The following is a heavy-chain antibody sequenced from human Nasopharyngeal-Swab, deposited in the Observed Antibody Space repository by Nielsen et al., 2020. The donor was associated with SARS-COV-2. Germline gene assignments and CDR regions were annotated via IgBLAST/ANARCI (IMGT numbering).Heavy chain of an antibody. CDR1: GGSISSGGYY. CDR2: IYYSGST. V-gene: IGHV4-30-4*08. Sequence: SETLSLTCTVSGGSISSGGYYWSWIRQHPGKGLEWIGYIYYSGSTYYNPSLKSRVTISVDTSKNQFSLKLSSVTAADTAVYYCASVYAVRIGDEYFQHWGQGTLVTVSS. D-gene: IGHD2/OR15-2a*01. CDR3: ASVYAVRIGDEYFQH. J-gene: IGHJ1*01.